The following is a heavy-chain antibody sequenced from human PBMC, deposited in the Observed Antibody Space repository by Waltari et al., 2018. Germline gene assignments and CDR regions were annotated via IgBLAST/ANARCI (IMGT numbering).Heavy chain of an antibody. CDR3: AREGNDFWSGSFDY. Sequence: QVQLVQSGAEVKKPGSSGTVPCKASGGTFSSYAIRWVRQAPGQGLEWMGGIIPFFGTANYAQKFQGRVTITTDESTSTAYMELSSLRSEDTAVYYCAREGNDFWSGSFDYWGQGTLVTVSS. J-gene: IGHJ4*02. CDR2: IIPFFGTA. CDR1: GGTFSSYA. D-gene: IGHD3-3*01. V-gene: IGHV1-69*05.